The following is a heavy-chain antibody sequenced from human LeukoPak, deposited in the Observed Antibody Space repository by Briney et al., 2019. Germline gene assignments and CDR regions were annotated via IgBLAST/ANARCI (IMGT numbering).Heavy chain of an antibody. CDR2: IRNRANSYTT. D-gene: IGHD3-9*01. Sequence: GGSLGLSCAASGFTFSDHYMDWVRQAPGKGLEWVGRIRNRANSYTTEYAASVKGRFTISRDDSKNSLYLQMDSLKTEDSALYYCTRCERTYYDIWGQGTLVTVSS. CDR3: TRCERTYYDI. CDR1: GFTFSDHY. J-gene: IGHJ4*02. V-gene: IGHV3-72*01.